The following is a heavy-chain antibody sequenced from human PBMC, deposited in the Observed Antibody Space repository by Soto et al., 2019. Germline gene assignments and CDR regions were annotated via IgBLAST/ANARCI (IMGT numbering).Heavy chain of an antibody. D-gene: IGHD3-3*01. CDR1: GYTFTSYY. Sequence: ASVKVSCKASGYTFTSYYMHWVRQAPGQGLEWMGIINPSGGSTSYAQKFQGRVTMTRDTSISTVYMELSSLRSEDTAVYYCATASQRVEYVFWSGPGPYYYYYMDVWGKGTTVTVSS. CDR3: ATASQRVEYVFWSGPGPYYYYYMDV. CDR2: INPSGGST. J-gene: IGHJ6*03. V-gene: IGHV1-46*01.